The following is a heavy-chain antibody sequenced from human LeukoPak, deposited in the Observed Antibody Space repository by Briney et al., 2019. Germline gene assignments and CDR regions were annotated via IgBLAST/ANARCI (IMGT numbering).Heavy chain of an antibody. Sequence: GESLKISCKGSGYSFTAYWIGWVRQMPGEGLEWMGIIYPGDSDTRYSPSFQGQVTISADKSISTAYLQWGSLKASDTAIYYCVRRAASWEFLDYWGQGTLVTVSS. CDR2: IYPGDSDT. J-gene: IGHJ4*02. D-gene: IGHD1-26*01. CDR1: GYSFTAYW. CDR3: VRRAASWEFLDY. V-gene: IGHV5-51*01.